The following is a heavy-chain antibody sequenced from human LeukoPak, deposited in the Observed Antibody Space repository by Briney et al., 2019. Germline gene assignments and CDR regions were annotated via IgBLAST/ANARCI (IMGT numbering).Heavy chain of an antibody. CDR1: GFTFSSYS. J-gene: IGHJ4*02. D-gene: IGHD2-15*01. CDR3: ARDCSGGSCQYYFDY. V-gene: IGHV3-48*01. CDR2: ISSSSSTI. Sequence: GGSLRLSCAASGFTFSSYSMNWVRQAPGKGLEWVSYISSSSSTIYYADSVKGRFTISRDNAKNSLYLQMNSLRAEDTAVYYCARDCSGGSCQYYFDYWGQGTLVTVSS.